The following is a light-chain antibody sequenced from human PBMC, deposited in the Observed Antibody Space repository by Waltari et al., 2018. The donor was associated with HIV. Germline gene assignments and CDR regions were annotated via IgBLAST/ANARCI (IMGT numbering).Light chain of an antibody. CDR2: AAS. CDR3: LQDYKAPYT. J-gene: IGKJ2*01. V-gene: IGKV1-6*01. CDR1: QGVRND. Sequence: AIQMTQSPSSLSAAVGDRVTITCRASQGVRNDLGWYQQKSGKAPKILIYAASALHSGVPSRFSGSGSGTDFTLTISSVQPEDFATYYCLQDYKAPYTFGQGTKLDI.